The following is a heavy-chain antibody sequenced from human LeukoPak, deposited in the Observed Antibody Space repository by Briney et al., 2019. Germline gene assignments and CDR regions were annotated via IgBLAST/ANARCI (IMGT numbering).Heavy chain of an antibody. D-gene: IGHD3-22*01. Sequence: ASVKVSCKASGYTFTGYGISWVRQAPGQGLEWMGWISAYNGNTNYAQKLQGRVTMTTDTSTSTVYMELRSLRSDDTAVYYCARQPLHYYDSSGYYSHFDYWGQGTLVTVSS. CDR1: GYTFTGYG. CDR2: ISAYNGNT. J-gene: IGHJ4*02. CDR3: ARQPLHYYDSSGYYSHFDY. V-gene: IGHV1-18*01.